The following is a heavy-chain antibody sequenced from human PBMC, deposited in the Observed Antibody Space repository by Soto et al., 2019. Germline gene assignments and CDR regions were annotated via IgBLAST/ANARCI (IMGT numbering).Heavy chain of an antibody. Sequence: QVRLVQSGPEVKTPGASVRVSCKSSGYTFGAYYIHWVRQAPGQGLEWMGWVSPLSGGTNIAQRFTGRSALTNEASINTVFMELSSMRSDDTALYFCAREFDSGDLGLDRWGQGTTVSVS. D-gene: IGHD2-21*01. CDR1: GYTFGAYY. V-gene: IGHV1-2*02. J-gene: IGHJ6*02. CDR3: AREFDSGDLGLDR. CDR2: VSPLSGGT.